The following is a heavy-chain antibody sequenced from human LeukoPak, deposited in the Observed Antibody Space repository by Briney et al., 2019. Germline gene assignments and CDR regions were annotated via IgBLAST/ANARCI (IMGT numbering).Heavy chain of an antibody. D-gene: IGHD5-18*01. Sequence: GGSLRLSCAASGFTFSSYAMSRVRQAPGKGLEWDSAISGSGGSTYYADSVKGRFTISRDNSKNTLYLQMNSLRAEDTAVYYCARGRLQLWLHYFDYWGQGTLVTVSS. V-gene: IGHV3-23*01. CDR2: ISGSGGST. CDR1: GFTFSSYA. CDR3: ARGRLQLWLHYFDY. J-gene: IGHJ4*02.